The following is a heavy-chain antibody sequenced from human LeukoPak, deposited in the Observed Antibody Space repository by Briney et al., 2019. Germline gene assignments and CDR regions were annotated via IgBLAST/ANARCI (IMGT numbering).Heavy chain of an antibody. D-gene: IGHD2-2*01. CDR3: WIVVVPATFDY. CDR2: IYHSGST. CDR1: GYSISSGYY. J-gene: IGHJ4*02. Sequence: SETLSLTRTVSGYSISSGYYWGWIRQPPGKGLEWIGSIYHSGSTYYNPSLKSRVTISVDTSKNQFSLKLSSVTAADTAVYYCWIVVVPATFDYWGQGTLVTVSS. V-gene: IGHV4-38-2*02.